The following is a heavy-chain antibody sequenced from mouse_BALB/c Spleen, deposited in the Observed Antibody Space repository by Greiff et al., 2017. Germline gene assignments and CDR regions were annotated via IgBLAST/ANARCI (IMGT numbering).Heavy chain of an antibody. CDR3: ARAYYYGSSPYAMDY. CDR1: GFSFSSFG. V-gene: IGHV5-17*02. J-gene: IGHJ4*01. Sequence: DVQLVESGGGLVQPGGSRKLSCAASGFSFSSFGMHWVRQAPEKGLEWVAYISSGSSTIYYADTVKGRFTISRDNPKNTLFLQMTSLRSEDTAMYYCARAYYYGSSPYAMDYWGQGTSVTVSS. CDR2: ISSGSSTI. D-gene: IGHD1-1*01.